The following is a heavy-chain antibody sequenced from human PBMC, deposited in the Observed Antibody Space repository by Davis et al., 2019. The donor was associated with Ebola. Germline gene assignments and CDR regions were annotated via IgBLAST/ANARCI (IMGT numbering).Heavy chain of an antibody. CDR3: ASQSAVAHYDY. J-gene: IGHJ4*02. Sequence: PGGSLRLSCAASGFTFTNYAMHWVRQAPGKGLEWMAVISFDGIYRYYADSVKGRFTISRDNSKSTLYLQMNSLRAEDTAVYYCASQSAVAHYDYWGQGTLVIVSS. CDR2: ISFDGIYR. CDR1: GFTFTNYA. D-gene: IGHD6-19*01. V-gene: IGHV3-30*04.